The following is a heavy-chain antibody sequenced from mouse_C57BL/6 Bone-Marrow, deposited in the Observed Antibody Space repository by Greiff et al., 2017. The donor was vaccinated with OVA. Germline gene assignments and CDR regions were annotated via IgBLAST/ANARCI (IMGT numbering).Heavy chain of an antibody. CDR2: IRNKANNHAT. V-gene: IGHV6-6*01. Sequence: EVQLQESGGGLVQPGGSMKLSCAASGFTFSDAWMDWVRQSPEKGLEWVAEIRNKANNHATYYAESVKGRFTISRDDSKSSVYLQMNSLRAEDTGIYYCTIITTVNAMDYWGQGTSVTVSS. J-gene: IGHJ4*01. D-gene: IGHD1-1*01. CDR1: GFTFSDAW. CDR3: TIITTVNAMDY.